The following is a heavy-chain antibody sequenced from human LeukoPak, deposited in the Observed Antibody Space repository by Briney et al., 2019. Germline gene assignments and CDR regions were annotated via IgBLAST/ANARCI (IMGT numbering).Heavy chain of an antibody. D-gene: IGHD3-3*01. V-gene: IGHV1-46*01. CDR1: GYTFTGYY. Sequence: GPVKVSCKASGYTFTGYYMHWVRQAPGQGLEWMGIINPSGGSTSYAQKFQGRVTMTRDTSTSTVYMELSSLRSEDTAVYYCAIPYYDFWSGSSVRGNWFDPWGQGTLVTVSS. CDR3: AIPYYDFWSGSSVRGNWFDP. CDR2: INPSGGST. J-gene: IGHJ5*02.